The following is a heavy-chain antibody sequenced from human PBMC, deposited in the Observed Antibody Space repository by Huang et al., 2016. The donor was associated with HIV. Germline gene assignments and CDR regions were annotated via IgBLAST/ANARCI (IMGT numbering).Heavy chain of an antibody. D-gene: IGHD1-1*01. V-gene: IGHV4-34*01. CDR3: ARERMMSWLDDHDAFDI. CDR1: GGSFSGYY. J-gene: IGHJ3*02. CDR2: INHSGST. Sequence: QVQLQQWGAGLLKPSETLSLTCAVYGGSFSGYYWSWIRQSPGKGLEWIGEINHSGSTNANPSLKSRRTISVDTSKNQFSLKLSSVTAADTAVYYCARERMMSWLDDHDAFDIWGQGTMVTVSS.